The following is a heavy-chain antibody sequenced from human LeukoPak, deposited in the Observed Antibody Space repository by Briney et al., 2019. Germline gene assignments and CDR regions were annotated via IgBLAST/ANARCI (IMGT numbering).Heavy chain of an antibody. Sequence: GGSLRLSCAASGFAFSSYSMNWVRQAPGKGLEWVSYISGSSSAIHYADSVKGRFTISRDNAKNSLYLQVNSLRDEDTAVYCCARDRMTTNAFDIWGQGTMVAVSS. J-gene: IGHJ3*02. CDR2: ISGSSSAI. D-gene: IGHD4-11*01. V-gene: IGHV3-48*02. CDR1: GFAFSSYS. CDR3: ARDRMTTNAFDI.